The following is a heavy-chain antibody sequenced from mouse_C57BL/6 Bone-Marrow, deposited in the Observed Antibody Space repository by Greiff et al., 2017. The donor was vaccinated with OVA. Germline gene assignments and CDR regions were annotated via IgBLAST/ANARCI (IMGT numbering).Heavy chain of an antibody. D-gene: IGHD1-1*01. Sequence: EVQLQQSGPGMVKPSQSLSLTCTVTGYSITSGYDWHWIRHFPGNKLEWMGYISYSGSTNYNPSLKSRISITHDTSKNHFFLKLNSVTTEDTATYYCARGGIYYYGSSQAWFAYWGQGTLVTVSA. J-gene: IGHJ3*01. CDR2: ISYSGST. V-gene: IGHV3-1*01. CDR1: GYSITSGYD. CDR3: ARGGIYYYGSSQAWFAY.